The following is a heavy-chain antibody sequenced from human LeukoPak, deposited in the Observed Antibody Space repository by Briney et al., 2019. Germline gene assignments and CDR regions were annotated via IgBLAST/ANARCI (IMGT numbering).Heavy chain of an antibody. CDR2: IYYSGST. V-gene: IGHV4-59*01. D-gene: IGHD2-2*01. Sequence: SETLSLTCTVSGGSISSYYWSWIRQPPGKGLEWIGYIYYSGSTNYNPSLKSRVTISVDTSKNQFSLKLSSVTAADTAVYYCARLPMPRDAFDIWGQGTMVTVSS. CDR1: GGSISSYY. CDR3: ARLPMPRDAFDI. J-gene: IGHJ3*02.